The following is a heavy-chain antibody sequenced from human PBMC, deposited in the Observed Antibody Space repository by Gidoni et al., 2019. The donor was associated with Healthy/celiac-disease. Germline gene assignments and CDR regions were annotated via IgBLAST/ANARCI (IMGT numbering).Heavy chain of an antibody. CDR2: RSDDGSNK. CDR3: ARDRRGLRPFYYYYGMDV. V-gene: IGHV3-30-3*01. J-gene: IGHJ6*04. CDR1: GFTFRSYA. D-gene: IGHD5-12*01. Sequence: VQLVESGGGVVQPGRSLRLSCAACGFTFRSYAMHWGRQAQGKGLEWVAVRSDDGSNKYYADSVKCRFTISRDNSKNTLYLQMNSLRAEDTAVYYCARDRRGLRPFYYYYGMDVWGKGTTVTVSS.